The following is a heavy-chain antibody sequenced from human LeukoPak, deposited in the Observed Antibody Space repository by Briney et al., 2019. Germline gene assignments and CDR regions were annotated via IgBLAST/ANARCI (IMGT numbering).Heavy chain of an antibody. V-gene: IGHV4-38-2*01. D-gene: IGHD6-19*01. CDR1: AYSVSSGYY. Sequence: SETLSLTCAVSAYSVSSGYYWGWIRQPPGKGLEWIGSIYHSGSTYYSPSLKSRVTISVDTSKNQFSLKLTSVTAADTAVYYCARAGAVAGPDYWGQGTLVTVSS. J-gene: IGHJ4*02. CDR3: ARAGAVAGPDY. CDR2: IYHSGST.